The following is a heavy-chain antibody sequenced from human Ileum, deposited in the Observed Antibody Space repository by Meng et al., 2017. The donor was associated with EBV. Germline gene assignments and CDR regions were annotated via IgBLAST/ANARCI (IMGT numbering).Heavy chain of an antibody. Sequence: QLHLQESDPGLVKPSETLSLTYSVSGGSITSYSYYWGWIRQPPGKGLEWIATIYHTGSTYYNPSLKSRVTISVDTSKNEFSLKVTSVTAADTALYYCARRDTAWFDPWGRGTLVTVSS. CDR2: IYHTGST. V-gene: IGHV4-39*01. CDR1: GGSITSYSYY. CDR3: ARRDTAWFDP. J-gene: IGHJ5*02. D-gene: IGHD2-21*02.